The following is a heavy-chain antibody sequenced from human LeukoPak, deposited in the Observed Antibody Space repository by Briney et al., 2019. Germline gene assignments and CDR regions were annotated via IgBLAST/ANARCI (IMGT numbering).Heavy chain of an antibody. Sequence: GASVKISCKASGGTFSSYAISWVRQAPGQGLEWMGGIIPIFGTANYAQKLQGRVTMTTDTSTSTAYMELRSLRSDDTAVYYCARDYYGSGSYFRPFDPWGQGTLVTVSS. J-gene: IGHJ5*02. V-gene: IGHV1-69*05. CDR2: IIPIFGTA. CDR3: ARDYYGSGSYFRPFDP. D-gene: IGHD3-10*01. CDR1: GGTFSSYA.